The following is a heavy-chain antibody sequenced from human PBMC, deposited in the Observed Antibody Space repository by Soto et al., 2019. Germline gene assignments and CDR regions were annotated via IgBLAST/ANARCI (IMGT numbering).Heavy chain of an antibody. CDR1: GGTFSSYA. CDR2: IIPIFGTA. V-gene: IGHV1-69*12. D-gene: IGHD3-3*01. CDR3: ASGDYDFWSGPGGGMDV. Sequence: QVQLVQSGAEVKKPGSSVKVSCKASGGTFSSYAISWVRQAPGQGLEWMGGIIPIFGTANYAQKFQGRVTITADESTSTAYMELRSRRSEDTAVYYCASGDYDFWSGPGGGMDVWGQGTTVTVSS. J-gene: IGHJ6*02.